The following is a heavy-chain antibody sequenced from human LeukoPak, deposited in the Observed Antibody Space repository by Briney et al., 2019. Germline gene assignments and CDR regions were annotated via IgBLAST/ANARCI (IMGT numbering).Heavy chain of an antibody. CDR2: LNPDGGGA. CDR1: GYTFTGYY. Sequence: ASVKVSCKASGYTFTGYYIHWVRQAPGQGLEWMGWLNPDGGGAYYAQSFQGRVTMTRDTSISTAYMELSSLRFDDTAVYYCARVGPIDYYYYPMDVWGQGTTVTVSS. CDR3: ARVGPIDYYYYPMDV. J-gene: IGHJ6*02. V-gene: IGHV1-2*02.